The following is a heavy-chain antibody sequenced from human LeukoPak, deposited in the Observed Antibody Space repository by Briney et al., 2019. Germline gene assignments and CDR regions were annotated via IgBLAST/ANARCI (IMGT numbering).Heavy chain of an antibody. CDR2: ISWNSGSI. D-gene: IGHD3-3*01. CDR3: ARLNYDFWSGIWEGYYMDV. J-gene: IGHJ6*03. CDR1: GFTFDDYA. Sequence: PGRSLRLSCAASGFTFDDYAMHWVRQAPGKGLEWVSGISWNSGSIGYADSVKGRFTISRDNAKKSLSLQVNSLRAEDTAVYYCARLNYDFWSGIWEGYYMDVWGKGTTVTVSS. V-gene: IGHV3-9*01.